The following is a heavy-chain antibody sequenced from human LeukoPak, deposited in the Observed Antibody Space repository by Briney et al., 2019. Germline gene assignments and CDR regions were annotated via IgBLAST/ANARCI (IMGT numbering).Heavy chain of an antibody. V-gene: IGHV3-74*01. Sequence: GGSLRLSCVASGFTFSSYWMHWVRQSPGKRLVWVSGINSDGSSTSYADSEKGRFTISRDNGKNTVYLQMNSLRAEDTAVYHCSTSRTFDYWGQGTLVTVSS. CDR1: GFTFSSYW. CDR2: INSDGSST. CDR3: STSRTFDY. J-gene: IGHJ4*02.